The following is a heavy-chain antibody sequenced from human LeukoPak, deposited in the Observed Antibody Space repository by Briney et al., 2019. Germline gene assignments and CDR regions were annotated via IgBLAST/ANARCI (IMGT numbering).Heavy chain of an antibody. CDR1: GFTFSAYG. D-gene: IGHD5-24*01. CDR3: ARERCRDGYNYKDY. CDR2: ISYDGSYQ. J-gene: IGHJ4*02. Sequence: PGGSLRLSCAVSGFTFSAYGMHWVRQAPGKGLEWVAVISYDGSYQAYADSVKGRFTVFRDSSKNTLYLQLNSLRPEDTGLYYCARERCRDGYNYKDYWGQGTQVSVSS. V-gene: IGHV3-30*04.